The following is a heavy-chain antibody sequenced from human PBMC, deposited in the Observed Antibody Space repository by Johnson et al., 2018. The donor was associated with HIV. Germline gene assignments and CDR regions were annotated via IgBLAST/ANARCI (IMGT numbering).Heavy chain of an antibody. J-gene: IGHJ3*02. V-gene: IGHV3-64*01. Sequence: EKLVESGGGLVQPGGSLRLSCAASGFTFSNYAMHWVRQAPGKGLEYVSAISSDGGSTYYANSVKGRFSISRDNSKNTLYLQMGSLRGEDMAVYYCARKKAAGRGAFDIWGQGTMVTVAS. CDR1: GFTFSNYA. CDR2: ISSDGGST. D-gene: IGHD3-10*01. CDR3: ARKKAAGRGAFDI.